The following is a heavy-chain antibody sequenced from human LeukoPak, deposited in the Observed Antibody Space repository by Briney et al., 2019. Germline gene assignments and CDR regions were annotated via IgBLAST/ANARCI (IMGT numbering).Heavy chain of an antibody. CDR2: IYPGDSDT. V-gene: IGHV5-51*01. D-gene: IGHD3-10*01. CDR3: AGKFNFGSGSYSPFDY. Sequence: GESLKISCKGSGYSFTSYWIGWVRQMPGKGLEWMGIIYPGDSDTRYSPSFQGQVTISADKSISTAYLQWSSLKASDTAMYYCAGKFNFGSGSYSPFDYWGQGTLVTVSS. CDR1: GYSFTSYW. J-gene: IGHJ4*02.